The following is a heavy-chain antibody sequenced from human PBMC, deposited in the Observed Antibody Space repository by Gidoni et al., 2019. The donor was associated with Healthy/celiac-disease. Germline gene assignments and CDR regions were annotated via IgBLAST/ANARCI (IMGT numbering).Heavy chain of an antibody. D-gene: IGHD3-10*01. CDR1: GFTFSNYA. Sequence: EVHLLESGGGLVQPGGSLRLSCAAAGFTFSNYAMSWVRQAPGKGLAWVSSIVGSCGSTFYADSVKGLFTISRDNSKNTLYLQMNSLRAEDTAVYYCAKQSTGSGSYRWFDPWGQGTLATVSS. CDR2: IVGSCGST. V-gene: IGHV3-23*01. CDR3: AKQSTGSGSYRWFDP. J-gene: IGHJ5*02.